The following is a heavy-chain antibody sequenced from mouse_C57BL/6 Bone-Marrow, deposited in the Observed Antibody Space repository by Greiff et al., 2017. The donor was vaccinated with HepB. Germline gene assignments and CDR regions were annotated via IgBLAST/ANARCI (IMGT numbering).Heavy chain of an antibody. CDR1: GYTFTSYW. D-gene: IGHD2-5*01. V-gene: IGHV1-69*01. CDR3: AREGDSNHWYFDV. CDR2: IDPSDSYT. J-gene: IGHJ1*03. Sequence: VQLQQSGAELVMPGASVKLSCKASGYTFTSYWMHWVKQRPGQGLEWIGEIDPSDSYTNYNQKFKGKSTLTVDKSSSTAYMQLSSLTSEDSAVYYCAREGDSNHWYFDVWGTGTTVTVSS.